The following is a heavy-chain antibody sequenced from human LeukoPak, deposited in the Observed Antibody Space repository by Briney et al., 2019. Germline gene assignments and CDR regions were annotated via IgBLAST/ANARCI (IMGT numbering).Heavy chain of an antibody. J-gene: IGHJ5*01. CDR1: GGSISSGSYY. CDR2: IYTSGST. V-gene: IGHV4-61*02. D-gene: IGHD6-13*01. CDR3: ARSLQTFWAAAVAWFDS. Sequence: PSQTLSLTCTVSGGSISSGSYYWSWIRQPAGKGLEWIGRIYTSGSTNYNPSLKSRVTISVDTSKNQFSLKLSSVTAADTAVYYCARSLQTFWAAAVAWFDSWGQGTLVTVSS.